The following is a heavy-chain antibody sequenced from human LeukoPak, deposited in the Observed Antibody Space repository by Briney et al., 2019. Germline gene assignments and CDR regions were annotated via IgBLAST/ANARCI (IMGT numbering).Heavy chain of an antibody. V-gene: IGHV4-38-2*02. CDR1: GYSISSGYY. D-gene: IGHD6-19*01. CDR2: IYHSGST. CDR3: ARALPVAGLGDTLDI. Sequence: PWETLSLTCTVSGYSISSGYYWGWIRQPPGKGLEWMGSIYHSGSTYYNPSLKSRVTISVDTSKNQFSLKLTSVTAADTAVYYCARALPVAGLGDTLDIWGQGTMVTVSS. J-gene: IGHJ3*02.